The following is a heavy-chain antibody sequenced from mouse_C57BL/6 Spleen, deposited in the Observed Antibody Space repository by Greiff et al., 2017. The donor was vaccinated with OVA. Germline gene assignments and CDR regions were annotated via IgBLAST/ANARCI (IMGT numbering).Heavy chain of an antibody. D-gene: IGHD2-4*01. J-gene: IGHJ2*01. CDR1: GFTFSSYT. CDR3: ARQRQSYYDYDDYFDY. CDR2: ISGGGGNT. V-gene: IGHV5-9*01. Sequence: EVKLMESGGGLVKPGGSLKLSCAASGFTFSSYTMSWVRQTPEKRLEWVATISGGGGNTYYPDSVKGRFTISRDNAKNTLYLQVSSLRSEDTALYYCARQRQSYYDYDDYFDYWGQGTTLTVSS.